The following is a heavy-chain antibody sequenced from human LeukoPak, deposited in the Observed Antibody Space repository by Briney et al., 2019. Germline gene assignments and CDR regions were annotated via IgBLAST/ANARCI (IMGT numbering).Heavy chain of an antibody. CDR1: GFTFSSYW. CDR3: ARGDWNDRNDD. J-gene: IGHJ4*02. V-gene: IGHV3-7*01. Sequence: GGSLRLSCAASGFTFSSYWMSWVRQAPGKGLEWVANIKQDGREKYYVDSVKGRFTISRDNAKNSLYLQMNSLRAEDTAVYYCARGDWNDRNDDWGQGTLVTVSS. CDR2: IKQDGREK. D-gene: IGHD1-1*01.